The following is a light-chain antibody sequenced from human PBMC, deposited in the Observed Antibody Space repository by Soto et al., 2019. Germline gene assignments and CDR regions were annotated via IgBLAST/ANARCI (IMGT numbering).Light chain of an antibody. CDR3: QQAFSFPYT. CDR2: SAS. CDR1: QSVSDW. J-gene: IGKJ2*01. V-gene: IGKV1-12*01. Sequence: DVQMTQSPSSVTASVGETVTITCRASQSVSDWVAWYQQKPGKAPRLLMYSASTLQSGVPPRFRGSGSGTDFRLTITSLQAEDFATYFCQQAFSFPYTFGQGTKLEI.